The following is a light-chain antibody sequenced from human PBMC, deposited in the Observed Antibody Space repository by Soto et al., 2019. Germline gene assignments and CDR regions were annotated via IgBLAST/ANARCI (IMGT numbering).Light chain of an antibody. V-gene: IGLV2-14*01. CDR1: SSDVGGYNY. CDR3: RSYTSSSTVV. CDR2: DVS. J-gene: IGLJ2*01. Sequence: QSVLTQPASVSGSPGQSLTISCTGTSSDVGGYNYVSWYQQHPGKAPKLMIYDVSNRPSGVSNRFSGSKSGNTASLTISGLQAEDEADYYCRSYTSSSTVVFGGGTKLTVL.